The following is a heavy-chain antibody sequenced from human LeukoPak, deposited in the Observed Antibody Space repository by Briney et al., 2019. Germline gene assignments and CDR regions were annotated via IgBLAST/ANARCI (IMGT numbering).Heavy chain of an antibody. J-gene: IGHJ2*01. Sequence: SETLSLTCAVYGGSFSGYYWGWIRQPPGKGLEWIGSIYYSGSTYYNSSLKSRVTISMDTSKHQFSLKLNSVTAADTAVYYCASRYCVTTTCAYWYFDLWGRGTLVTVSS. CDR1: GGSFSGYY. V-gene: IGHV4-34*01. CDR2: IYYSGST. CDR3: ASRYCVTTTCAYWYFDL. D-gene: IGHD2-2*01.